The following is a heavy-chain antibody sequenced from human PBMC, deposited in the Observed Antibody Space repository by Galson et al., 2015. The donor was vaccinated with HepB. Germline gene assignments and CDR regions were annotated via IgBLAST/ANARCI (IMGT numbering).Heavy chain of an antibody. V-gene: IGHV1-69*13. CDR1: GGTFSSYA. D-gene: IGHD1-26*01. Sequence: SVKVSCKASGGTFSSYAISWVRQAPGQGLEWMGGIIPIFGIANYAQKFQGRVTITADESTSTAYMELSSLRSEDTAVYYCATCGVGATGYYGMDVWGQGTTVTVSS. CDR2: IIPIFGIA. CDR3: ATCGVGATGYYGMDV. J-gene: IGHJ6*02.